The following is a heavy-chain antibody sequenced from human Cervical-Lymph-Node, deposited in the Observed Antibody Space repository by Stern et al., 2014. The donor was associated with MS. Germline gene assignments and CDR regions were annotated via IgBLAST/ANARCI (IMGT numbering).Heavy chain of an antibody. D-gene: IGHD3-22*01. CDR2: IRADNGNP. CDR3: ARDERDYFDSSGHPDYYFDY. V-gene: IGHV1-18*04. CDR1: GYTFRKYG. J-gene: IGHJ4*02. Sequence: QVQLVQSGRELKKPGASVKVSCKASGYTFRKYGISWIRQAPGQGLEWMGWIRADNGNPHYAHNVQGRVTMTTDTSTSTAYMELRSLRSDDTALYYCARDERDYFDSSGHPDYYFDYWGQGTLVTVSS.